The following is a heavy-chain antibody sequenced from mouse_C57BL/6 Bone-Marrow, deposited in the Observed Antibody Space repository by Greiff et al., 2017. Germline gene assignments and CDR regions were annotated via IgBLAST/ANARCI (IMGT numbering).Heavy chain of an antibody. Sequence: QVQLQQPGAELVRPGTSVKLSCKASGYTFTSYWMPWVKQRPGQGLEWIGVIDPSDSYTNYNQKFKGKATLTVDTSSSTAYMQRSSLTSEDAAVYYCARGLLRAWFAYRGQGTL. CDR3: ARGLLRAWFAY. CDR2: IDPSDSYT. V-gene: IGHV1-59*01. J-gene: IGHJ3*01. D-gene: IGHD1-1*01. CDR1: GYTFTSYW.